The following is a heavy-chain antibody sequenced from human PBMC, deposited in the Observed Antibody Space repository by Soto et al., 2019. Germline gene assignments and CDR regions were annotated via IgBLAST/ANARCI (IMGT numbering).Heavy chain of an antibody. Sequence: PGWSLRLSCAASGFTFDDYAMHWVRQAPGKGLEWVSGISRNSGSIGYADSVKGRFTISRDNAKNSLYLQMNSLRAEDTALYYCAKDIPSIAAAGMDYGMDVWGQGTTVTVS. CDR1: GFTFDDYA. D-gene: IGHD6-13*01. V-gene: IGHV3-9*01. CDR3: AKDIPSIAAAGMDYGMDV. J-gene: IGHJ6*02. CDR2: ISRNSGSI.